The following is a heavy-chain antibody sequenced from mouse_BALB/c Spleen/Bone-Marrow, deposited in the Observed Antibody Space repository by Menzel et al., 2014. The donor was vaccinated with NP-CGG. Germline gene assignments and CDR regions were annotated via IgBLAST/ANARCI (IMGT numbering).Heavy chain of an antibody. J-gene: IGHJ4*01. CDR1: GYTFTSYD. CDR3: ARTFQLDY. CDR2: IYPGDGST. Sequence: QVQLKHSGPELVKPGALVKISCKASGYTFTSYDINWVKQRPGQGLEWIGWIYPGDGSTKYNEKFKGKATLTADKSSSTAYMQLSSLTSENSAVYFCARTFQLDYWGQGTSVTVSS. V-gene: IGHV1S56*01.